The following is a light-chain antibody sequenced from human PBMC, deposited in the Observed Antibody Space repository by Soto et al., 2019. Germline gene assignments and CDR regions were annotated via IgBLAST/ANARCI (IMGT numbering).Light chain of an antibody. CDR2: EGS. CDR3: CSYAGSSPPVV. Sequence: QPVLTQPASVSGSPGQSITISCTGTSSDVGSYNLVSWYQQHPGKAPKLMIYEGSKRPSGVSNRFSGSKSGNTASLTISGLQAEDEADYYCCSYAGSSPPVVFGGGTKLTVL. CDR1: SSDVGSYNL. V-gene: IGLV2-23*01. J-gene: IGLJ2*01.